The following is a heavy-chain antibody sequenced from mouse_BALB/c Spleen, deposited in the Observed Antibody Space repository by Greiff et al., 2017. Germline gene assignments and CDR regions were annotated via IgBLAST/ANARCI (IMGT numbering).Heavy chain of an antibody. V-gene: IGHV5-12-2*01. CDR2: ISNGGGST. CDR1: GFTFSSYT. J-gene: IGHJ2*01. D-gene: IGHD2-14*01. CDR3: ARHRYDGGLDY. Sequence: DVMLVESGGGLVQPGGSLKLSCAASGFTFSSYTMSWVRQTPEKRLEWVAYISNGGGSTYYPDTVKGRFTISRDHAKNTLYLQMSSLKSEDTAMYYCARHRYDGGLDYWGQGTTLTVSS.